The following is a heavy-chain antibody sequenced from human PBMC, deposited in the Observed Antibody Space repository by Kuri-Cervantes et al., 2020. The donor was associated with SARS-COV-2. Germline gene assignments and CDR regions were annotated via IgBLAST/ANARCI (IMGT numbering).Heavy chain of an antibody. CDR2: VNHSGST. CDR3: ARVGTARPFDP. CDR1: GGSLSGSY. J-gene: IGHJ5*02. V-gene: IGHV4-34*01. D-gene: IGHD5-18*01. Sequence: SQTLSLTCAIYGGSLSGSYWSWIRQSPGKRLEWIGEVNHSGSTNYNPSLKSRVTISVDTSKNQFSLKLSSVTAADTAVYYCARVGTARPFDPWGQGTLVTVSS.